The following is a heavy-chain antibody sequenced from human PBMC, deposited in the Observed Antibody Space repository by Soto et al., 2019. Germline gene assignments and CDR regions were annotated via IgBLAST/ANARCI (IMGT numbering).Heavy chain of an antibody. V-gene: IGHV3-15*07. CDR3: TTDDPCSGGSCYHDYYYYYGMDV. Sequence: GGSLRLSCAASGFTFSNAWMNWVRQAPGKGLEWVGRIKSKTDGGTTDYAAPVKGRFTISRDDSKNTLYLQMNSLKTEDTAVYYCTTDDPCSGGSCYHDYYYYYGMDVWGQGTTVTVSS. CDR1: GFTFSNAW. J-gene: IGHJ6*02. CDR2: IKSKTDGGTT. D-gene: IGHD2-15*01.